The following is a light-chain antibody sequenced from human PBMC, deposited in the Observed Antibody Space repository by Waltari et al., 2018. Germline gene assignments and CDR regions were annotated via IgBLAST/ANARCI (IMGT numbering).Light chain of an antibody. CDR1: RSVNDN. Sequence: EVVMTQSPATLSLSPGETATLSCRASRSVNDNLAWYQQKRGQAPRLLIYGASTRASGIPVRFSGLGSGTEFTLTISSLLPEDFAVYYSQQYNNWPPLTFGEGTIVEMK. V-gene: IGKV3-15*01. CDR3: QQYNNWPPLT. J-gene: IGKJ4*01. CDR2: GAS.